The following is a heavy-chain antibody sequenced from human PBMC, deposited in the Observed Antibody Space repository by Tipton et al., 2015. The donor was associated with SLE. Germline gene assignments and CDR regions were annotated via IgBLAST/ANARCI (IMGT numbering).Heavy chain of an antibody. D-gene: IGHD6-19*01. Sequence: QLVQSGAEVKKPGASVTVSCKASGYTFSTYAINWVRQAPGQGLEWMGWISVNNGNTKSTQNLQDRLTMTRDTSTSTAYMELRSLRSDDTAVYFCARAYNGGWGLPVAGTTESLDYWGQGTLVTVSS. J-gene: IGHJ4*02. CDR3: ARAYNGGWGLPVAGTTESLDY. V-gene: IGHV1-18*01. CDR1: GYTFSTYA. CDR2: ISVNNGNT.